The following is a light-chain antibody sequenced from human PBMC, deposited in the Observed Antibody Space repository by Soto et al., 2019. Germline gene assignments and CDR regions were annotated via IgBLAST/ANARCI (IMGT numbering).Light chain of an antibody. J-gene: IGKJ5*01. Sequence: ETVLTQSPATLSLSPGESATLSCRASQSVTTNLAWYQQKPGQAPRLLIYDASVRATGIPARFSASGSGTDFTLTISSLEPEDFAVYYCQQRSNWPPEITFGQGTRLEIK. CDR1: QSVTTN. V-gene: IGKV3-11*01. CDR3: QQRSNWPPEIT. CDR2: DAS.